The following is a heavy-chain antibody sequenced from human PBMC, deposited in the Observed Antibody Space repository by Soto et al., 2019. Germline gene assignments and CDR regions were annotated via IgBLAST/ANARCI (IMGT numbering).Heavy chain of an antibody. J-gene: IGHJ5*02. CDR1: GFTFTSSYW. CDR3: VREDCSGGLCKRFDL. D-gene: IGHD2-15*01. Sequence: EVHLVESGGGLVQPGGSLRLSCGVSGFTFTSSYWMHWARQVPGKGLVWLWSINAVGSVIPHADSVKGRFTVSTDSAKNTLFLQMNSLRDEDTGVYYCVREDCSGGLCKRFDLWGQGIPVTVSS. V-gene: IGHV3-74*01. CDR2: INAVGSVI.